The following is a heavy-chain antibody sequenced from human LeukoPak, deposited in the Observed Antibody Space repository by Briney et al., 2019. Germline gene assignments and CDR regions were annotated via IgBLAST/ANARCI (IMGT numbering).Heavy chain of an antibody. CDR1: GCSISSGSYY. V-gene: IGHV4-61*02. CDR3: AKGGVGYGLDP. Sequence: PSETLSLTCTVSGCSISSGSYYWSWIRHPAGKGLEWIGRIYTSGSTNYNPSLKSRVTISVDTSKNQFSLKPSSVTAADTAVYYCAKGGVGYGLDPWGQGTLVTVSS. D-gene: IGHD2-8*02. CDR2: IYTSGST. J-gene: IGHJ5*02.